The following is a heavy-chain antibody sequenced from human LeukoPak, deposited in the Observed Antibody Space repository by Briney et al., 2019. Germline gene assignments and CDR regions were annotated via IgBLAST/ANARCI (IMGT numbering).Heavy chain of an antibody. V-gene: IGHV3-74*01. Sequence: HPGGSLRLSCAASGFTFSSYWMHWVRQAPGKGLVWVSRINSDGSSTSYADSVKGRFTISRDSAKNTLYLQMNSLRAEDTAVYYCARSDRGYSYGPFDYWGQGTLVTVSS. J-gene: IGHJ4*02. CDR3: ARSDRGYSYGPFDY. D-gene: IGHD5-18*01. CDR1: GFTFSSYW. CDR2: INSDGSST.